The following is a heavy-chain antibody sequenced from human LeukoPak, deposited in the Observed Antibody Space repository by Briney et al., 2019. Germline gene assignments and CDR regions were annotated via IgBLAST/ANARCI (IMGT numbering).Heavy chain of an antibody. D-gene: IGHD3-9*01. Sequence: SQTLSLICTVSGGSISSGSYYWSWIRQPPGKGLEWIGYIHHSGSTNYSPSLKSRVTISVDRSKNQFSLKLSSVTAADTAVYYCARIDSTAGGDYWGQGTLVTVSS. CDR2: IHHSGST. CDR3: ARIDSTAGGDY. V-gene: IGHV4-61*09. CDR1: GGSISSGSYY. J-gene: IGHJ4*02.